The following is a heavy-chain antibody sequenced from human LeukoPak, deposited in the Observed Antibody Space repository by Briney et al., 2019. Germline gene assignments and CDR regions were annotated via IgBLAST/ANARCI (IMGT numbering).Heavy chain of an antibody. CDR3: ARVVRSGSSWYRQGYYFDY. CDR2: IYYSGST. J-gene: IGHJ4*02. Sequence: SETLSLTCTVSGGSISSSSYYWGWIRQPPGKGLEWIGSIYYSGSTYYNPSLKSRVTISVDTSKNQFSLKLSSVTAADTAVYYCARVVRSGSSWYRQGYYFDYWGQGTLVTVSS. D-gene: IGHD6-13*01. V-gene: IGHV4-39*07. CDR1: GGSISSSSYY.